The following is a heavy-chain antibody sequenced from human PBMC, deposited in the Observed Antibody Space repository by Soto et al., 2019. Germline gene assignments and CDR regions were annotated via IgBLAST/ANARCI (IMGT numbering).Heavy chain of an antibody. V-gene: IGHV3-23*01. Sequence: GGSLRLSCAASGFTFSSYSIYWVRQAPGKGLEWVSVIGGRGNSAYYADSVQGRFTISRDNSKNTLSLQMSSLTADDTAIYYCVREGRGSFDFWGRGTMVTVSS. CDR3: VREGRGSFDF. J-gene: IGHJ3*01. CDR1: GFTFSSYS. D-gene: IGHD5-12*01. CDR2: IGGRGNSA.